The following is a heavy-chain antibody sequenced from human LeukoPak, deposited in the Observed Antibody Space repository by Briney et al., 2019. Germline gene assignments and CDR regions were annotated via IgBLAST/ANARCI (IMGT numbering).Heavy chain of an antibody. CDR2: ITSSSDTV. CDR1: GLTLSSHS. D-gene: IGHD3-3*01. Sequence: GGSLRLSCAASGLTLSSHSMNWVRQAPGKGLEWVSYITSSSDTVYYADSVKGRFTISRDNAKNSLYLQMNSLRAEDTAVYYCARDLAIFGVVISPDYWGQGTLVTVSS. J-gene: IGHJ4*02. CDR3: ARDLAIFGVVISPDY. V-gene: IGHV3-48*04.